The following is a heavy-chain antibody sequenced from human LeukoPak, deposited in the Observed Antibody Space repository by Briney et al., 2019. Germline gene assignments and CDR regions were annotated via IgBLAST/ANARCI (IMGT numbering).Heavy chain of an antibody. J-gene: IGHJ4*02. D-gene: IGHD5-18*01. CDR2: IRYDGSNK. V-gene: IGHV3-30*02. Sequence: GGSLRLSCAASGFTFSSYGMHWVRQAPGKGLEWVAFIRYDGSNKYYADSVKGRFTISRDNAKNSLYLQMNSLRAEDTAVYYCARRGLVDTAMAQDYWGQGTLVTVSS. CDR1: GFTFSSYG. CDR3: ARRGLVDTAMAQDY.